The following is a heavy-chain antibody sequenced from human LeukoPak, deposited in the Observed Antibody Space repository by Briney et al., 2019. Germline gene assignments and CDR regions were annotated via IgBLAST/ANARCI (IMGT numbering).Heavy chain of an antibody. CDR3: AGGEGIAAAAAIYYYGLDV. CDR2: LISMRCIT. Sequence: VKVSCKASGGTFSSYAISWVRPAPGQGLEGMGRLISMRCITNYAQIFQSRVTITARKATSTAEMELRTLRFEDTAVYYCAGGEGIAAAAAIYYYGLDVWGQGTTVTVSS. CDR1: GGTFSSYA. V-gene: IGHV1-69*10. J-gene: IGHJ6*02. D-gene: IGHD6-13*01.